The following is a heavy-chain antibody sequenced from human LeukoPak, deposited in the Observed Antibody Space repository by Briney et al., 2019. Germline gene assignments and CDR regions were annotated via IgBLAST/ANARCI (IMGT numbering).Heavy chain of an antibody. D-gene: IGHD2-2*01. J-gene: IGHJ3*02. Sequence: GASVKVSCKASGGTFSSYAISWVQQAPGQGLEWMGGIIPIFGTANYAQKFQGRVTITADESTSTAYMELSSLRSEDTAVYYCARDFRIVVVPAEHDAFDIWGQGTMVTVSS. CDR2: IIPIFGTA. CDR1: GGTFSSYA. V-gene: IGHV1-69*13. CDR3: ARDFRIVVVPAEHDAFDI.